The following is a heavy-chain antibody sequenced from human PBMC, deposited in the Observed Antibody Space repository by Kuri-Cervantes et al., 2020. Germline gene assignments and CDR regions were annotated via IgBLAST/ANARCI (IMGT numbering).Heavy chain of an antibody. CDR3: AKFYDITMIRGPIATPN. J-gene: IGHJ4*02. D-gene: IGHD3-10*01. CDR1: GFTFGDYA. Sequence: GESLKISCTTSGFTFGDYAMHWVRQAPGKGLEWVSAISDSGGRTYYADSVKGRFIISRDNSRNTLYLQMNSLRADDTAVYYCAKFYDITMIRGPIATPNWGPGTLVTVSS. CDR2: ISDSGGRT. V-gene: IGHV3-23*01.